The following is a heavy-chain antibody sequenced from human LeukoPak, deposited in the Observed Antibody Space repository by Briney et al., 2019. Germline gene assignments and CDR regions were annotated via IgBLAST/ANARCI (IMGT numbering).Heavy chain of an antibody. CDR3: TAGPGYPHIG. D-gene: IGHD5-18*01. CDR1: GFTVGSNT. V-gene: IGHV3-15*01. Sequence: GGSLRLSCAASGFTVGSNTMSWVRQAPGKGLEWVGRIKTKTDGGTTDYAAPVKGRFTISRDDSKNTLYLQMNSLKTEDTAVYYCTAGPGYPHIGWGQGTLVTVSS. J-gene: IGHJ4*02. CDR2: IKTKTDGGTT.